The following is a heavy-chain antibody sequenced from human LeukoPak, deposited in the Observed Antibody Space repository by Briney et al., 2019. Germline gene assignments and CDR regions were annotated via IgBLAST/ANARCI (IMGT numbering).Heavy chain of an antibody. J-gene: IGHJ6*03. Sequence: GGSLRLSCAASGYTFTSYYMHWVRQAPGQGLEWMGIINPSGGSTSYAQKFQGRVTMTRDMSTSTVYMELSSLRSEDTAVYYCARDPGVDILRYFDSWAYYYYMDVWGKGTTVTVSS. V-gene: IGHV1-46*01. D-gene: IGHD3-9*01. CDR1: GYTFTSYY. CDR3: ARDPGVDILRYFDSWAYYYYMDV. CDR2: INPSGGST.